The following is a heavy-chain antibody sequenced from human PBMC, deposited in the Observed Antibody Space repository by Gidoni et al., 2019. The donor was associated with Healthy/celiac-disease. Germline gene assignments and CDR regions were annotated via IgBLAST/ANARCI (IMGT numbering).Heavy chain of an antibody. V-gene: IGHV3-23*01. D-gene: IGHD3-10*01. CDR3: AKDTVPYYYGSGSNYNWFDP. CDR1: GFTFSSYA. CDR2: ISGSGGST. J-gene: IGHJ5*02. Sequence: EVQLLESGGGLVQPGGSLRLSCAASGFTFSSYAMRWVRQAPGKGLEWVSAISGSGGSTYYADSVKGRFTISRDNSKNTLYLQMNSLRAEDTAVYYCAKDTVPYYYGSGSNYNWFDPWGQGTLVTVSS.